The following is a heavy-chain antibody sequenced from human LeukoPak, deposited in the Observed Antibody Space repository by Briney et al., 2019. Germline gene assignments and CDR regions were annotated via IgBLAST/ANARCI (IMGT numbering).Heavy chain of an antibody. CDR3: AKTWGEGYNFYLGYFDY. CDR2: ISGDGGNT. V-gene: IGHV3-43*02. D-gene: IGHD5-24*01. Sequence: PGGSLRLSCAASGFTFSSYAMSWVRQAPGKGLEWVSLISGDGGNTYYADSVKGRFTISRDNSKNSLYLQMNSLRTEDTALYYCAKTWGEGYNFYLGYFDYWGQGTLVTVSS. CDR1: GFTFSSYA. J-gene: IGHJ4*02.